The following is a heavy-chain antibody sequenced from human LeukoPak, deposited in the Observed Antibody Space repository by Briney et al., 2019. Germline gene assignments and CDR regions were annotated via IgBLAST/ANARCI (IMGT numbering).Heavy chain of an antibody. CDR3: ARVVTGGFSGNYYMIFDY. J-gene: IGHJ4*02. V-gene: IGHV4-59*01. Sequence: SETLSLTCTVSGGSISSYYWSWIRQPPGKGLEWIGYIYYSGSTNYNPSLQSRVTISVDKSKNQFSLKLSSVNAADTAVYYCARVVTGGFSGNYYMIFDYWGQGTLVSVSS. D-gene: IGHD3-10*01. CDR2: IYYSGST. CDR1: GGSISSYY.